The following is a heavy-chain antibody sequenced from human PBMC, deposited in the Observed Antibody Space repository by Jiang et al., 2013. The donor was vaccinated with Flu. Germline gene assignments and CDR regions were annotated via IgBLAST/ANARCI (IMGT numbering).Heavy chain of an antibody. CDR2: IYYSGST. Sequence: GLVKPSQTLSLTCTVSGGSISSGDYYWSWIRQPPGKGLEWIGYIYYSGSTYYNPSLKSRVTISVDTSKNQFSLKPELCDCRGHGPFITCARDFWRPNNYYYGVDVWG. CDR3: ARDFWRPNNYYYGVDV. D-gene: IGHD1/OR15-1a*01. CDR1: GGSISSGDYY. V-gene: IGHV4-30-4*01. J-gene: IGHJ6*01.